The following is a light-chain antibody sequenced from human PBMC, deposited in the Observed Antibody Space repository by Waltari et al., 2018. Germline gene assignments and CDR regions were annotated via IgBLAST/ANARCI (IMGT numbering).Light chain of an antibody. CDR3: QQVNNYPLT. CDR1: QGIRSY. CDR2: AAS. V-gene: IGKV1-9*01. J-gene: IGKJ4*01. Sequence: IQLTQSPSSLSASVGDRVTITCRASQGIRSYLAWYQQKPEKAPKLLIYAASNLQSGVPSRFSGSGSGTDFTLTISSLQPEDFATYYCQQVNNYPLTFGGGTKVEIK.